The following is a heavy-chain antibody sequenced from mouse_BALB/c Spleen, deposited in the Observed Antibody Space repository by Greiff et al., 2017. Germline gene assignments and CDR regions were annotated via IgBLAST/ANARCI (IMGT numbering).Heavy chain of an antibody. Sequence: VQLKESGPGLVKPSQSLSLTCSVTGYSITSGYYWNWIRQFPGNKLEWMGYISYDGSNNYNPSLKNRISITRDTSKNQFFLKLNSVTTEDTATYYCARAYDGYYGDYFDYWGQGTTLTVSS. CDR3: ARAYDGYYGDYFDY. D-gene: IGHD2-3*01. CDR1: GYSITSGYY. J-gene: IGHJ2*01. CDR2: ISYDGSN. V-gene: IGHV3-6*02.